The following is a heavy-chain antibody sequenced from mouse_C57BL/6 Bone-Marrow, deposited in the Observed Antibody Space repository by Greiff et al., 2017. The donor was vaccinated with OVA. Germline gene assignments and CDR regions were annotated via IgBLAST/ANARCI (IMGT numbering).Heavy chain of an antibody. V-gene: IGHV1-64*01. Sequence: QVQLQQPGAELVKPGASVKLSCKASGYTFTSYWLHWVKQRPGQGLEWIGMIHPNSGSTNYNEKFKSKATLTVDKSSSTAYRQLSSLTSEDSAVYYCARSGYGNGAYWGQGTLVTVSA. CDR2: IHPNSGST. D-gene: IGHD2-1*01. CDR3: ARSGYGNGAY. CDR1: GYTFTSYW. J-gene: IGHJ3*01.